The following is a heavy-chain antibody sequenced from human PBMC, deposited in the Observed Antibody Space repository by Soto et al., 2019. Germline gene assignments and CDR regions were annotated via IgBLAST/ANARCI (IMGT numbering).Heavy chain of an antibody. D-gene: IGHD4-4*01. J-gene: IGHJ6*02. CDR2: IIPIFGTA. Sequence: QVQLVQSGAEVKKPGSSVKVSCKASGGTFSSYAISWVRQAPGQGLEWMGGIIPIFGTANYAQKFQGRVTITADESTSTDYMELSSLRSEDTAVYYCARDTTTVTTRYYYGMDVWGQGTTVTVSS. V-gene: IGHV1-69*01. CDR3: ARDTTTVTTRYYYGMDV. CDR1: GGTFSSYA.